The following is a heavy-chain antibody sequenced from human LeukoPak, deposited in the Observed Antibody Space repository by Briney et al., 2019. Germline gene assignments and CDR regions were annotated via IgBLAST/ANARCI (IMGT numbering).Heavy chain of an antibody. D-gene: IGHD6-19*01. J-gene: IGHJ4*02. CDR2: IYYSGST. V-gene: IGHV4-59*08. CDR3: AKYDSSGWAGTYYFDY. CDR1: GGSISSYY. Sequence: SETLSLTCTVSGGSISSYYWSWIRQPPGKGLEWIGYIYYSGSTNYNPSLKSRVTISVDTSKNQFSLKLSSVTAADTAVYYCAKYDSSGWAGTYYFDYWGQGTLVTVSS.